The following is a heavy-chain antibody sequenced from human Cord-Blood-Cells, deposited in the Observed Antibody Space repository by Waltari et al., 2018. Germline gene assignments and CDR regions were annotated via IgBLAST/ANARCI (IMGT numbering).Heavy chain of an antibody. D-gene: IGHD7-27*01. J-gene: IGHJ5*02. V-gene: IGHV5-51*01. Sequence: PGKGLEWMGTIYPGDSDTRYSPSFQGQVTISADKSISTAYLQWSSLKASDTAMYYCARPLPGEGWFDPWGQGTLVTVSS. CDR2: IYPGDSDT. CDR3: ARPLPGEGWFDP.